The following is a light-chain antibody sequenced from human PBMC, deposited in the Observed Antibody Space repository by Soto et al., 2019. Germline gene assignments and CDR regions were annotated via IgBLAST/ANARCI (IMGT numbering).Light chain of an antibody. CDR3: QQYYTSPYT. CDR2: WAS. V-gene: IGKV4-1*01. J-gene: IGKJ2*01. CDR1: QSVLYSSNNKNY. Sequence: DIVMTQSPDSLAVSLGERATINCKSSQSVLYSSNNKNYLAWYQQKPGQPPKLLIYWASTRESGVPDGFSGSGSGTDFTLTISSLQAEYVAVYYCQQYYTSPYTFGQGTKLEIK.